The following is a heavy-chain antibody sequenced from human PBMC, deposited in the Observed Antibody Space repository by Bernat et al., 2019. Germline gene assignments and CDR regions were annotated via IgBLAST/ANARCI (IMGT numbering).Heavy chain of an antibody. V-gene: IGHV3-30-3*01. D-gene: IGHD3-16*02. CDR3: ARDRSLPLVWGSYRQDYYYYYGMDV. CDR1: GFTFSSYA. Sequence: QLQLVESGGGVVQPGRSLRFSCAASGFTFSSYAMHWFRQAPGKGLEWVAVISYDGSNKYYAASVKGRFTISSDTSTNTLYLQMNSLRCEDTSVYYCARDRSLPLVWGSYRQDYYYYYGMDVWGQGTTVTVSS. CDR2: ISYDGSNK. J-gene: IGHJ6*02.